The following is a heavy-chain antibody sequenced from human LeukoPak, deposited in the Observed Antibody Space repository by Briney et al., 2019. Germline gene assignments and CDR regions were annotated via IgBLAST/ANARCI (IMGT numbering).Heavy chain of an antibody. CDR3: ARDEGQLLFEY. Sequence: PGGSLRLSCAASGFTFSTYEMNWVRQAPGKGLEWVSYISSSGRTIYYADSMKGRFTISRDNAKNSLYLQMNSLRAEDTAVYYCARDEGQLLFEYWGQGTLVTVSS. V-gene: IGHV3-48*03. CDR1: GFTFSTYE. CDR2: ISSSGRTI. J-gene: IGHJ4*02. D-gene: IGHD6-6*01.